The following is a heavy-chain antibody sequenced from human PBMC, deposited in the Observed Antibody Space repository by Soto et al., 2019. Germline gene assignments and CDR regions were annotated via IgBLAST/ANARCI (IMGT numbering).Heavy chain of an antibody. CDR2: IYYSGST. V-gene: IGHV4-59*01. J-gene: IGHJ4*02. Sequence: PSETLSLTCTVSGGSISSYYWSWIRQPPGKGLEWIGYIYYSGSTNYNPSLKSRVTISVDTSKNQFSLKLSSVTAADTAVYYCARSTGGSYSFDYWGQGTLVTVS. D-gene: IGHD1-26*01. CDR3: ARSTGGSYSFDY. CDR1: GGSISSYY.